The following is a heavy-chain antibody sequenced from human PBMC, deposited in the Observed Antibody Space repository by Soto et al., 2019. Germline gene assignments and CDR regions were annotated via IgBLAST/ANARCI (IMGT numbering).Heavy chain of an antibody. Sequence: QVQLVQSGAEVKKPGASVKVSCKASGYTFTSYGISWVRQAPGQGLEWMGWISAYNGNTNYAQKLQGRVTMTTETSTSTAYMELRSRRSDDKAVYYCARVVRWDLYYDYDGMDVWGQGTTVTVSS. CDR1: GYTFTSYG. CDR2: ISAYNGNT. J-gene: IGHJ6*02. D-gene: IGHD1-26*01. CDR3: ARVVRWDLYYDYDGMDV. V-gene: IGHV1-18*04.